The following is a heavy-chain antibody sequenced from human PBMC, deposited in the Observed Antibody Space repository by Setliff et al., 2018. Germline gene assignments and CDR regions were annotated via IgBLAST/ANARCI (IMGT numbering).Heavy chain of an antibody. CDR1: GGSISSPNW. V-gene: IGHV4-4*02. CDR2: IYHSGTT. CDR3: TRAYRGGHDY. D-gene: IGHD1-26*01. Sequence: SETLSLTCAVSGGSISSPNWWNWVRQPPGKGLEWIGEIYHSGTTNYNPSLKSRVTMSVDKSRNQFSLRLTSVTAADTAIYYCTRAYRGGHDYWGQGTLVTVSS. J-gene: IGHJ4*02.